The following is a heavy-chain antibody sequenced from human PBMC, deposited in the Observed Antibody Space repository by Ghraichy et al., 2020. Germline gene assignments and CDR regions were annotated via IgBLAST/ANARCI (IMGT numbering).Heavy chain of an antibody. V-gene: IGHV3-30*18. Sequence: SCAASGFTFSSYGMHWVRQAPGKGLEWVAVISYDGSNKYYADSVKGRFTISRDNSKNTLYLQMNSLRAEDTAVYYCAKGLMGALRGYFDYWGQGTLVTVSS. CDR1: GFTFSSYG. J-gene: IGHJ4*02. D-gene: IGHD1-26*01. CDR3: AKGLMGALRGYFDY. CDR2: ISYDGSNK.